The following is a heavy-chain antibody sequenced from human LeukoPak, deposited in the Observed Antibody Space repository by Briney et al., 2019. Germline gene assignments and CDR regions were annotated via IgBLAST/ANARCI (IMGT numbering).Heavy chain of an antibody. D-gene: IGHD1-26*01. V-gene: IGHV4-39*01. CDR1: GGSISSSSYY. CDR2: IYYSGST. Sequence: SETLSLTCTVSGGSISSSSYYWGWIRRPPGKGLEWIGSIYYSGSTYYNPSLKSRVTISVDTSKNQFSLKLSSVTAADTAVYYCASPSGLYYYMDVWGKGTTVTVSS. J-gene: IGHJ6*03. CDR3: ASPSGLYYYMDV.